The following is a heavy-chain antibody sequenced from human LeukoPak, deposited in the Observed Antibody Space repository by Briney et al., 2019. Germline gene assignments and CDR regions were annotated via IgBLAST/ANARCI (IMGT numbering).Heavy chain of an antibody. CDR1: GYSFTSYW. CDR3: ASSSSSSSTFDY. Sequence: KPGESLKISCKGSGYSFTSYWSGRVRQMPGKGLEWMGIIYPGDSDIRYSPSFQGQVTISADKSINTAYLQWSSLKASDTAMYYCASSSSSSSTFDYWGQGTLVTVAS. J-gene: IGHJ4*02. D-gene: IGHD6-6*01. V-gene: IGHV5-51*03. CDR2: IYPGDSDI.